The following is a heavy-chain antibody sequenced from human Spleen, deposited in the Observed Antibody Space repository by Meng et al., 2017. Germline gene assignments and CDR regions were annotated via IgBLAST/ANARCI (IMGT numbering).Heavy chain of an antibody. CDR1: GGSISNSY. V-gene: IGHV4-59*01. CDR2: IYYSGNT. J-gene: IGHJ6*02. D-gene: IGHD3-10*01. CDR3: ARDPTYFYSPGTRFYNGMDV. Sequence: GSLRLSCTVSGGSISNSYWNWIRQPPGKGLEWIGYIYYSGNTNYNPSLKSRVSLAIDTSKHQFSLRMSSVTAADTAVYYCARDPTYFYSPGTRFYNGMDVWGQGTTVTVSS.